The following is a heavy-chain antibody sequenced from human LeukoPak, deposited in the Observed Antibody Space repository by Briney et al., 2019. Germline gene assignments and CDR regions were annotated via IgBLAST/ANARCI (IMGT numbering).Heavy chain of an antibody. Sequence: GGSLRLSCAASGFTFSRYAMHWVRQAPGKGLEWVAVISYDGSNKYYADSVKGRFTISRDNSKNTLYLQMNSLRAEDTAVYYCARHDLYFDYWGQGTLVTVSS. J-gene: IGHJ4*02. CDR2: ISYDGSNK. V-gene: IGHV3-30*04. CDR3: ARHDLYFDY. CDR1: GFTFSRYA.